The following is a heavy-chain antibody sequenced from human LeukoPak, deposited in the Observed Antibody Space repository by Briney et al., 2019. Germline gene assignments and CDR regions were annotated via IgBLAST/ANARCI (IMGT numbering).Heavy chain of an antibody. J-gene: IGHJ4*02. CDR2: IIPILGIA. CDR1: GGTFSSYA. D-gene: IGHD6-19*01. CDR3: ARGPLAVAAWFDY. V-gene: IGHV1-69*04. Sequence: SVKVSCKASGGTFSSYAISWVRQAPGQGLEWMGRIIPILGIANYAQKFQGRVTITADKSTSTAYMELSSLGSEDTAVYYCARGPLAVAAWFDYWGQGTLVTVSS.